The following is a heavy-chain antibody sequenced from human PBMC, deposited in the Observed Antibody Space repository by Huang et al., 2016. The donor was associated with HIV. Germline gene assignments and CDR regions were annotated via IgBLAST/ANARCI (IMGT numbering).Heavy chain of an antibody. J-gene: IGHJ4*02. CDR2: INHSGNT. CDR3: ARRYNSRRDY. Sequence: QVQLEQWGAGLLKASETLSLTCAVYGGSFSGYSGNWLRQAPGKGLEWVGEINHSGNTNYNPSLKSRVNMSGDTSKSQFSLYLTSLSAADTGTYFCARRYNSRRDYWGRGTLVTVHS. D-gene: IGHD3-22*01. V-gene: IGHV4-34*02. CDR1: GGSFSGYS.